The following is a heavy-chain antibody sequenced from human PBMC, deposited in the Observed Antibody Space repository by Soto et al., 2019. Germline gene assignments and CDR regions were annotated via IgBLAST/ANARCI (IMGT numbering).Heavy chain of an antibody. J-gene: IGHJ4*02. CDR1: GDTFTSYY. V-gene: IGHV1-46*01. CDR2: INPSGGST. Sequence: ASVKVSCKASGDTFTSYYMHWVRQAPGQGLEWMGIINPSGGSTSYAQKFQGRVTMTRDTSTSTVYMELSSLRSEDTAVYYCARSGTTFPIDYWGQGTLVTVSS. D-gene: IGHD1-7*01. CDR3: ARSGTTFPIDY.